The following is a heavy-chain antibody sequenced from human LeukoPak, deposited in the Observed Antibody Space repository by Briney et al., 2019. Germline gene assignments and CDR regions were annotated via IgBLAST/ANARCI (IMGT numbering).Heavy chain of an antibody. V-gene: IGHV4-31*03. Sequence: SQTLSLTCTVSGGSISSGGYYWSWIRQHPGKGLEWIGYIYHSGSTYYNPSLKSRVTISVDRSKNQFSLKLSSVTAADTAVYYCARYSGYDFDYWGQGTLVTVSS. CDR3: ARYSGYDFDY. J-gene: IGHJ4*02. D-gene: IGHD5-12*01. CDR2: IYHSGST. CDR1: GGSISSGGYY.